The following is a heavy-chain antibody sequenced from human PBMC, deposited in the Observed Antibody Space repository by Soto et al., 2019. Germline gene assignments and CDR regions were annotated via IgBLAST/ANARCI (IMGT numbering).Heavy chain of an antibody. CDR3: ARVPTTYYYDSSGSRPGYYYGMDV. CDR2: ISAYNGNT. CDR1: GYTFTSYG. J-gene: IGHJ6*02. Sequence: GASVKVSCKASGYTFTSYGISWVRQAPGQGLEWMGWISAYNGNTNYAQKLQGRVTMTTDTSTSTAYMELRSLRSDDTAVYYCARVPTTYYYDSSGSRPGYYYGMDVWGQGTTVTVSS. D-gene: IGHD3-22*01. V-gene: IGHV1-18*01.